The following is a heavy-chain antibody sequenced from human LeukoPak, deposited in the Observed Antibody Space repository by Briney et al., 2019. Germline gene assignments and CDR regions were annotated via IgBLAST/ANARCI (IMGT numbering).Heavy chain of an antibody. Sequence: GESLKISCKGSGYNFPDNWIAWVRQMPGKGLEWMGIIYPGDSDTRYSPSFQGQVTLSVDKSISTAYLQWSSLKATDTATYLCAPNNRYLEREMLEAPFDYWGQGTLVTVSS. CDR3: APNNRYLEREMLEAPFDY. CDR2: IYPGDSDT. D-gene: IGHD1-26*01. V-gene: IGHV5-51*01. CDR1: GYNFPDNW. J-gene: IGHJ4*02.